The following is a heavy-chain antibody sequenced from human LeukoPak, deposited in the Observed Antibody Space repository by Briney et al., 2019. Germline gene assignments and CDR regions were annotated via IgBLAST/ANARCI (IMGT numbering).Heavy chain of an antibody. CDR1: GXTFSSSA. CDR3: VKDSYGMDV. V-gene: IGHV3-64D*09. CDR2: ITTNGGST. J-gene: IGHJ6*02. Sequence: PGGSLRLSCSASGXTFSSSAMHWVRQAPGKGLEYVSSITTNGGSTYYADSVKGRFTTSRENSKNTLYLQMSSLRAEDTAVYYCVKDSYGMDVWGQGTTVTVSS.